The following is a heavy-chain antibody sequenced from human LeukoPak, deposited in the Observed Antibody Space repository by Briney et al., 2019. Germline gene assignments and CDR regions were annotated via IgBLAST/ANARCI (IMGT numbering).Heavy chain of an antibody. CDR2: ISYDGSNK. CDR3: AKIPSWYDDY. Sequence: PGGSLRLSCAASGFTFSSYGMHWVRQAPGKGLEWVAVISYDGSNKYYADSVKGRFTISRDNTKNTLYLQMNSLRAEDTAVYYCAKIPSWYDDYWGQGTLVTVSS. V-gene: IGHV3-30*18. J-gene: IGHJ4*02. CDR1: GFTFSSYG. D-gene: IGHD6-13*01.